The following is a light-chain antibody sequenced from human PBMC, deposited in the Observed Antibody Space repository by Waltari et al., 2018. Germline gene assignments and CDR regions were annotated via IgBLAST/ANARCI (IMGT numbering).Light chain of an antibody. J-gene: IGKJ1*01. V-gene: IGKV1-39*01. CDR3: QQNYRTPPT. CDR2: AAT. Sequence: DIQVIQSPSSLSASVGDRVTITCRASQSISDYLNWFQVKPGRAPNLLIYAATGLQIGVPSRFNGSGSGAHFTLTISRLRPEDSASYFCQQNYRTPPTFGQGTKVEI. CDR1: QSISDY.